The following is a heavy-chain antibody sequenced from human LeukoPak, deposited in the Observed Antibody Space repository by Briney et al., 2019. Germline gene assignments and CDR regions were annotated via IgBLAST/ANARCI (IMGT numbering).Heavy chain of an antibody. CDR1: GGTFSSYA. CDR3: ASLGEIDWFGGY. CDR2: IIPIFGTA. V-gene: IGHV1-69*13. D-gene: IGHD3-10*01. Sequence: SVKVSCKASGGTFSSYAISWVRQAPGQGLEWMGGIIPIFGTANYAQKFQGRVTITADESMSTAYMELSSLRSEDTAVYYCASLGEIDWFGGYWGQGTLVTVSS. J-gene: IGHJ4*02.